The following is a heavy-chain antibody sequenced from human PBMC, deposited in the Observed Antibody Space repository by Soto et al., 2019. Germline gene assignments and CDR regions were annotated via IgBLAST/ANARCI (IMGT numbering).Heavy chain of an antibody. CDR2: IYPGDSDT. V-gene: IGHV5-51*01. Sequence: PGESLEISCKGSGYRFTSYWIGWVRQMPGKGLEWMGIIYPGDSDTRYSPSLQGQVTISADKSISTAYLQWSSLKASDIAMYYCARTNRDCSGGSCYSDAFDIWGQGTMVTVSS. CDR3: ARTNRDCSGGSCYSDAFDI. J-gene: IGHJ3*02. CDR1: GYRFTSYW. D-gene: IGHD2-15*01.